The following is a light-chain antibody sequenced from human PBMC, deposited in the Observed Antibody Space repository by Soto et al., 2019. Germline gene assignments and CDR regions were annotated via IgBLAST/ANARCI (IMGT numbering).Light chain of an antibody. CDR2: AAS. CDR3: RQYYSYPGT. J-gene: IGKJ4*01. V-gene: IGKV1-8*01. CDR1: QGISSY. Sequence: AIRMTQSPSSFSASTGDRVTITCRASQGISSYLAWYQQKPGKAPKLLIYAASTLQSGVPSRFSGSGSGTDFTLTISCLQSEDFATYYCRQYYSYPGTFDGGTKV.